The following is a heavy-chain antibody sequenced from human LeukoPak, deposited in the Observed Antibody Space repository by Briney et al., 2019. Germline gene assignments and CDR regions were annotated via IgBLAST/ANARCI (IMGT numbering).Heavy chain of an antibody. Sequence: GASVKVSCKASGYTFTSYYMHWVRQAPGQGLEWMGIINPSGGSTSYAQKFQGRVTMTRDTSTGTVYMELSSLRSEDTAVYYCARAGDSSGYAYDYFEFWGQGTLVTVSS. CDR2: INPSGGST. D-gene: IGHD3-22*01. CDR3: ARAGDSSGYAYDYFEF. CDR1: GYTFTSYY. J-gene: IGHJ4*02. V-gene: IGHV1-46*01.